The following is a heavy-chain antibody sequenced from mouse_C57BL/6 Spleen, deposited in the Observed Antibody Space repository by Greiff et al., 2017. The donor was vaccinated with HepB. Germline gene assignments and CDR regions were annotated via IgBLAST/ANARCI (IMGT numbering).Heavy chain of an antibody. CDR1: GYTFTSYW. CDR3: ARSPAGPFDY. Sequence: QLPGAELVMPGASVKLSCKASGYTFTSYWMHWVKQRPGQGLEWIGEIDPSDSYTNYNQKFKGKSTLTVDKSSSTAYMQLSSLTSEDSAVYYCARSPAGPFDYWGQGTTLTVSS. V-gene: IGHV1-69*01. J-gene: IGHJ2*01. CDR2: IDPSDSYT.